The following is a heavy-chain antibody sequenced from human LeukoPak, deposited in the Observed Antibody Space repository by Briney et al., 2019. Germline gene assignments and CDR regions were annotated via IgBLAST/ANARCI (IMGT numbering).Heavy chain of an antibody. D-gene: IGHD4-17*01. CDR2: IYTSGST. V-gene: IGHV4-61*02. Sequence: SQTLSLTCTVSGGSISSDTYYWNWIRQPAGKGLEWIGRIYTSGSTNYNPSLKSRVTISVDTSRNQFSLKLSSVTAAYTAVYYCARGYGDYARRFDYWGQGTLVTVSS. CDR1: GGSISSDTYY. CDR3: ARGYGDYARRFDY. J-gene: IGHJ4*02.